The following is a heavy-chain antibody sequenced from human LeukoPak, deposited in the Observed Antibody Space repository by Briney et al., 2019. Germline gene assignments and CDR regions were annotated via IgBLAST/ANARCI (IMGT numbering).Heavy chain of an antibody. CDR2: VYHSGST. J-gene: IGHJ3*02. D-gene: IGHD5/OR15-5a*01. CDR1: GDSIKNGAYT. CDR3: ARQRTVSTTRDFDI. Sequence: SQTLSLTCAVSGDSIKNGAYTWSWIRQPPGKGLEWIGDVYHSGSTNYNPSLKSRVTLSVDMSKNQFSLNLSSVTAADTAVYWCARQRTVSTTRDFDIWGQGTMVTVSS. V-gene: IGHV4-30-2*01.